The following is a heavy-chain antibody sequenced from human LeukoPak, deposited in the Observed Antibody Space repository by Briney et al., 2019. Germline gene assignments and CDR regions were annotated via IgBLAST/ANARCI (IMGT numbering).Heavy chain of an antibody. Sequence: GRSLRLSCAASGFTFSSYGLHWVRQAPGKGLEWVAVISYDGSNKYYADSVKGRFTISRDNSKNTLYLQMNSLRAEDTAVYYCARDRIVGATRHFDYWGQGTLVTVSS. CDR3: ARDRIVGATRHFDY. J-gene: IGHJ4*02. D-gene: IGHD1-26*01. CDR1: GFTFSSYG. V-gene: IGHV3-30*19. CDR2: ISYDGSNK.